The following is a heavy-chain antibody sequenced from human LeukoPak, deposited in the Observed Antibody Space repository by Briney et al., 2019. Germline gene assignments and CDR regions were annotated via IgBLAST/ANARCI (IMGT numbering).Heavy chain of an antibody. CDR2: ISSSSSYI. Sequence: GGSLRLSCAASGFTFSSYSMNWVRQAPGKGLEWVSSISSSSSYIYYVDSVKGRFTISRDNAKNSLYPQMNSLRAEDTAVYYCARDGSGSYRSRYYFDYWGQGTLVTVSS. V-gene: IGHV3-21*01. CDR1: GFTFSSYS. J-gene: IGHJ4*02. CDR3: ARDGSGSYRSRYYFDY. D-gene: IGHD3-10*01.